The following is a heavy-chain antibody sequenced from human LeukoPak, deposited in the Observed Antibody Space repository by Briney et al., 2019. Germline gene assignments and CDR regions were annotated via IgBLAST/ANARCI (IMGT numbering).Heavy chain of an antibody. D-gene: IGHD4-23*01. V-gene: IGHV3-11*04. CDR3: ARDGKGSTFDY. CDR1: GFHVSSKY. CDR2: ISNSGNSI. J-gene: IGHJ4*02. Sequence: PGGSLGLPCSASGFHVSSKYMRWVRPAPGEGLGWVSYISNSGNSIYYADSVKGRFTISRDNAKKSLYLQMNSLRAEDTAVYYCARDGKGSTFDYWGQGTLVTVSS.